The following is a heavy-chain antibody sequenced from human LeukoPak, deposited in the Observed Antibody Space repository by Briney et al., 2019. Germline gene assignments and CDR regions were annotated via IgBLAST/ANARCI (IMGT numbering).Heavy chain of an antibody. Sequence: GGSLRLSCPASGFTFSSYAMSWVRQAPGKGLEWVSAISGSGGSTYYADSVKGRFTIPRDNSKNTLYLQMNSLRAEDTAVYYCAKASAASHFDYWGQGTLVTVSS. D-gene: IGHD2-2*01. V-gene: IGHV3-23*01. J-gene: IGHJ4*02. CDR3: AKASAASHFDY. CDR1: GFTFSSYA. CDR2: ISGSGGST.